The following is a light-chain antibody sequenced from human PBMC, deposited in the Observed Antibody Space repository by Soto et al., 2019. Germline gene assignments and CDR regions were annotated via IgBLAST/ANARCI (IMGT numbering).Light chain of an antibody. CDR1: SSDVGGYNY. CDR2: EVS. V-gene: IGLV2-14*01. J-gene: IGLJ1*01. Sequence: QSALTQPASVCGSPGQSITISCTGTSSDVGGYNYVSWLQQHPGKAPKLMIYEVSNRPSGVSNRFSGSKSGNTASLTISGLQAEEEADYYCSSYTSSSTLCVFGTGTKVTVL. CDR3: SSYTSSSTLCV.